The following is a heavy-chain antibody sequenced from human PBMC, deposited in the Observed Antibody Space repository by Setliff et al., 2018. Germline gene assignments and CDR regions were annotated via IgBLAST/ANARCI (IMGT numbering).Heavy chain of an antibody. D-gene: IGHD2-15*01. CDR3: ARVVGADGIGIDY. CDR2: IYPGDSDT. J-gene: IGHJ4*02. V-gene: IGHV5-51*01. Sequence: GESLKISCKGSGYSFANYWIGWVRQMPGKGLEWMGIIYPGDSDTRYSPSFQGQVTFSADKSISTAYLQWSSLKASGTATYYCARVVGADGIGIDYWGQGTVVTVSS. CDR1: GYSFANYW.